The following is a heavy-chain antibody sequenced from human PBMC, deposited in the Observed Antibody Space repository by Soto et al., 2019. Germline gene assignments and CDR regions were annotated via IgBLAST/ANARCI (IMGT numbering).Heavy chain of an antibody. CDR1: GDTFSSYA. Sequence: QVQLVQSGAEVKKPGSSVKVSCRASGDTFSSYAVNWVRQAPGRGLEWMGRVIPVLGTTDYAKKFRGRVTMTAEKSRSTVFMELSSLRSDDTAVYYCARRRYCGYDCNNKHYYRMDVWGQGTTVTV. V-gene: IGHV1-69*08. D-gene: IGHD2-21*02. CDR2: VIPVLGTT. CDR3: ARRRYCGYDCNNKHYYRMDV. J-gene: IGHJ6*02.